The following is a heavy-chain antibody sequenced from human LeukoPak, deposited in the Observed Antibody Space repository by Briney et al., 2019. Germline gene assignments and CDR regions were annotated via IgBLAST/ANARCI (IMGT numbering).Heavy chain of an antibody. D-gene: IGHD3-3*01. Sequence: GGSLRLSCAASGFTFSNYAMSWVRQAPGKGLEWVSAITGSGGTKWYADSVKGHFTISRDNSKNTLYLQTNSLGVDDTAVYYWAKWGDYDGWIVYYDSNCWGKETLFTVSS. CDR3: AKWGDYDGWIVYYDSNC. J-gene: IGHJ4*02. V-gene: IGHV3-23*01. CDR1: GFTFSNYA. CDR2: ITGSGGTK.